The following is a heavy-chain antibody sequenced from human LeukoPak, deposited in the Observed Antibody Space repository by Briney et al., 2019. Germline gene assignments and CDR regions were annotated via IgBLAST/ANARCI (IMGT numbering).Heavy chain of an antibody. CDR3: ARDRGYGDHHFDY. CDR1: GGSISSGGYY. V-gene: IGHV4-31*03. J-gene: IGHJ4*02. Sequence: TSETLSLTCTVSGGSISSGGYYWNWIRQHPGKGLEWIGYIYYSGSTSYNPSLKSRVTILVYTSKNQFSLKLSSVTAADTAVYYCARDRGYGDHHFDYWGQGTLVTVSS. D-gene: IGHD4-17*01. CDR2: IYYSGST.